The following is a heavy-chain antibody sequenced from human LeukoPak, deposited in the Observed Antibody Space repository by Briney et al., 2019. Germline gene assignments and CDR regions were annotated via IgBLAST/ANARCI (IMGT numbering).Heavy chain of an antibody. V-gene: IGHV6-1*01. D-gene: IGHD2-2*01. CDR2: TYYRSTWYN. Sequence: SQTLSLTCAISGDSVSSNSVTWNWSRQSPSRGLEWLGRTYYRSTWYNDYAVSVRGRITVNPDTSKNQFSLHLNSVTPEDTAVYYCARRLTQYDCFDPWGQGILVTVSS. CDR1: GDSVSSNSVT. J-gene: IGHJ5*02. CDR3: ARRLTQYDCFDP.